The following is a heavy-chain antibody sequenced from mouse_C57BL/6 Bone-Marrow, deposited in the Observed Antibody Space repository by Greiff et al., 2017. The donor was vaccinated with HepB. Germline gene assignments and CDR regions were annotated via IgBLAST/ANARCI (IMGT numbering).Heavy chain of an antibody. D-gene: IGHD1-1*01. Sequence: QVHVKQSGPELVRPGVSVKISCKGSGYTFTDYAMHWVKQSHAKSLEWIGVISTYYGDASYNQKCKDKATMTVDKSSSTAYMELARLTSEDSAVYYCARRGSSYVGFAYWGQRTLVTVSA. CDR2: ISTYYGDA. CDR1: GYTFTDYA. CDR3: ARRGSSYVGFAY. V-gene: IGHV1-67*01. J-gene: IGHJ3*01.